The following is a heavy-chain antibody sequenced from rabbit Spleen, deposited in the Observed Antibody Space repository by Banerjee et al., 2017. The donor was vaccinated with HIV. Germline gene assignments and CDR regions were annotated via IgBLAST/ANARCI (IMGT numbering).Heavy chain of an antibody. J-gene: IGHJ6*01. Sequence: QEQLVESGGGLVQLEGSLTLTCTASGFSFSGTYYMCWVRQAPGKGLEWIGCIYTGSASTYYASWAKGRFTISKTSSTTVTLQMTSLTAADTATYFCARDTGTSFSSYGMALWGQGTLVTVS. CDR2: IYTGSAST. CDR1: GFSFSGTYY. V-gene: IGHV1S45*01. CDR3: ARDTGTSFSSYGMAL. D-gene: IGHD7-1*01.